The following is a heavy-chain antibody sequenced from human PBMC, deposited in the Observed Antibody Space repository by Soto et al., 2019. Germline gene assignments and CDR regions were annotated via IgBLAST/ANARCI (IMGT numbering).Heavy chain of an antibody. CDR3: ARDASGSAPDY. CDR1: GGSISSGGYY. Sequence: SETLSLTCTVSGGSISSGGYYWSWIRQHPGKGLEWIGYIYYSGSTYYNPSLKSRVTISVDTSKNQFSLKLSSVTAADTAVYYCARDASGSAPDYWGQGTLVTVSS. V-gene: IGHV4-31*03. D-gene: IGHD1-26*01. J-gene: IGHJ4*02. CDR2: IYYSGST.